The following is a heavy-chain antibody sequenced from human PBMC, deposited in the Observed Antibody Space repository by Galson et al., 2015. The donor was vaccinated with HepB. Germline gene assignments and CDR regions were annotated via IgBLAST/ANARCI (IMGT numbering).Heavy chain of an antibody. J-gene: IGHJ4*02. CDR2: IGSRGTNYAT. V-gene: IGHV3-73*01. D-gene: IGHD6-13*01. CDR3: LRLGDLSGYSSX. Sequence: SLRLSCAGSGFTFXSYWMSWVRQASGKGLEWVGRIGSRGTNYATAYTASVKGRFTISRDDSKNTAYLQMNRLRTEDTAVYYCLRLGDLSGYSSXWGQGTLVTVSS. CDR1: GFTFXSYW.